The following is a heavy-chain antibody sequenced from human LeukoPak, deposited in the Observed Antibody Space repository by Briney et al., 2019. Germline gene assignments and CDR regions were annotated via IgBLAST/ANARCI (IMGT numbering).Heavy chain of an antibody. V-gene: IGHV3-23*01. J-gene: IGHJ4*02. Sequence: GGSLRLSCSASGFTFSDYDMNWVRQAPGKGLEWVSGISGDGDTTYYADSVKGRFTISRDNSKNTLYLQMNSLRAEDTAVYYCANQYPGWGQGTLVTVSS. CDR1: GFTFSDYD. CDR2: ISGDGDTT. D-gene: IGHD4-11*01. CDR3: ANQYPG.